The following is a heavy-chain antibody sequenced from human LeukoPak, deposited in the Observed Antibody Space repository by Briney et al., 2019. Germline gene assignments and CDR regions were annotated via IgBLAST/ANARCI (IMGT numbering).Heavy chain of an antibody. J-gene: IGHJ4*02. CDR2: IYYSGST. V-gene: IGHV4-59*11. CDR1: GGSISSHY. D-gene: IGHD3-22*01. CDR3: ASSDSSGYTFDY. Sequence: SETLSLTCTVSGGSISSHYWSWIRQPPGKGLEWIGYIYYSGSTNYNPSLKSRVTISVDTSKNQFSLELSSVTAADTAVYYCASSDSSGYTFDYWGQGTLVTVPS.